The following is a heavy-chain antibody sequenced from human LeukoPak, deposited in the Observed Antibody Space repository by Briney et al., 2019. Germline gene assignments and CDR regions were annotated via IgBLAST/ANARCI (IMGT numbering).Heavy chain of an antibody. D-gene: IGHD4-17*01. Sequence: GGSLRLSCAASGFTFSRYDMHWVRQAPGKGLEWVAVIWYDGSNKYYGDSVKGRFTISRDNSNTVYLQMNSLRVDDTAVYYCAKDFYGDYGGVDYWGQGTLVTVSS. V-gene: IGHV3-33*06. CDR2: IWYDGSNK. J-gene: IGHJ4*02. CDR3: AKDFYGDYGGVDY. CDR1: GFTFSRYD.